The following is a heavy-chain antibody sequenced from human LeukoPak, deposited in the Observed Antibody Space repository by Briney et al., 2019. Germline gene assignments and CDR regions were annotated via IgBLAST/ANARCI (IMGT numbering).Heavy chain of an antibody. D-gene: IGHD4-17*01. CDR3: ATQFTVSAHFDY. CDR2: IYYSGST. CDR1: GGSISSYY. J-gene: IGHJ4*02. Sequence: SETLSLTCTVSGGSISSYYWSWIRQPPGKGLEWIGYIYYSGSTNYNPSLKSRVIISVDTSKNQFSLKLSSVTAADTAVYYCATQFTVSAHFDYWGQGTLVTVSS. V-gene: IGHV4-59*01.